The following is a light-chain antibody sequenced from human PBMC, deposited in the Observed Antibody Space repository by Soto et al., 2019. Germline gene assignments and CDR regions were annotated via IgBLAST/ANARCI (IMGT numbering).Light chain of an antibody. J-gene: IGKJ3*01. Sequence: AVQLPQSPYSLSASVGDSVTITCRASQGIRSALAWYQQTPGRPPNLLIYDASTLKTGVPSRFSGSRSVTVFTITVSSLQPEDFATYYCQQFDDYPFTFGPGTKV. CDR3: QQFDDYPFT. V-gene: IGKV1D-13*01. CDR1: QGIRSA. CDR2: DAS.